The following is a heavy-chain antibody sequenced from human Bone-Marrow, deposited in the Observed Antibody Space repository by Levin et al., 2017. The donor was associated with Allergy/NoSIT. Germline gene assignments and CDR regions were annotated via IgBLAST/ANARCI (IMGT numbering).Heavy chain of an antibody. CDR1: GFTFEDYA. J-gene: IGHJ4*02. CDR3: ATDPNFYDISGYYDY. Sequence: SLKISCAASGFTFEDYAMHWVRQAPGKGLEWVSSISWHSVRIGYADSVKGRFTISRDNAKNSLYLQKNSLNVEDTAFYYYATDPNFYDISGYYDYWGQGTRVTVSS. V-gene: IGHV3-9*01. CDR2: ISWHSVRI. D-gene: IGHD3-22*01.